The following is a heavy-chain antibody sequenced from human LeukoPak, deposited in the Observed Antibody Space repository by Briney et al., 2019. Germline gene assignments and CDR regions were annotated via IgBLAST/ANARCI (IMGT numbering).Heavy chain of an antibody. J-gene: IGHJ4*02. Sequence: PGGSLRLSCTASGFTFSDHGMTWVRQAPGKGLEWVATIKGDGSHRSYGDSVRGRFTISRDNAKNSLTLEMDSLRVEDTAFYYCVRGSPVWANWGQGTLVTVSS. CDR1: GFTFSDHG. D-gene: IGHD1-26*01. CDR2: IKGDGSHR. V-gene: IGHV3-7*01. CDR3: VRGSPVWAN.